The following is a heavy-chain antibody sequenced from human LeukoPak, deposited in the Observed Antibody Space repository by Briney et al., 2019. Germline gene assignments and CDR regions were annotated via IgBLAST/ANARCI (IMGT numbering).Heavy chain of an antibody. CDR2: IYHSGST. D-gene: IGHD1-26*01. CDR1: GGSISSGGYY. V-gene: IGHV4-30-2*01. CDR3: ARVSRGELLLNKYYFDY. Sequence: PSETLSLTCTVSGGSISSGGYYWSWTRQPPGKGLEWIGYIYHSGSTYYNPSLKSRVTISVDRSKNQFSLKLSSVTAADTAVYYCARVSRGELLLNKYYFDYWGQGTLVTVSS. J-gene: IGHJ4*02.